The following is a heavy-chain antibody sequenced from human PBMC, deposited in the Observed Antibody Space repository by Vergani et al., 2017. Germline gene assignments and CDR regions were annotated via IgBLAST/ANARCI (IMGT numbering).Heavy chain of an antibody. Sequence: QVQLVQSGAEVKKPGSSIKVSCKASGGTFGTYGITWVRQAPGQGLEWIGRIIPMFGTTNYAQKFQGRVTIIADKSTSTSYMELSSLKSEDTAKYYCGRDSYGSGYYYGMDVCAQGTTVTVSS. CDR2: IIPMFGTT. CDR1: GGTFGTYG. J-gene: IGHJ6*02. CDR3: GRDSYGSGYYYGMDV. D-gene: IGHD3-10*01. V-gene: IGHV1-69*13.